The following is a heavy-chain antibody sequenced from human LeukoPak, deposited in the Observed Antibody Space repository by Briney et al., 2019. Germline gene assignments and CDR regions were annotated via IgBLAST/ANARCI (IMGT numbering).Heavy chain of an antibody. J-gene: IGHJ3*02. D-gene: IGHD3-3*01. CDR3: AREGYDFWSGYYALSI. V-gene: IGHV3-21*01. CDR1: GFTFSDYT. CDR2: ITSHSSYI. Sequence: PGGSLRLSCAASGFTFSDYTMNWVRQAPGKGLEWVSSITSHSSYIYYADSVKGRFTISRDNAKNSLYLQMNSLRAKDTAVYYCAREGYDFWSGYYALSIWGQGTMVTVSS.